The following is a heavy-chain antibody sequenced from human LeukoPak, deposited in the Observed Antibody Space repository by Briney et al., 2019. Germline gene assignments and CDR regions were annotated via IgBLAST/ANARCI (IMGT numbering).Heavy chain of an antibody. CDR3: ARHYYDSSGFSLAYYFDY. J-gene: IGHJ4*02. V-gene: IGHV4-34*01. D-gene: IGHD3-22*01. CDR2: INHSGST. Sequence: SETLSLTCAVYGGSFSGYYWSWIRQPPGKGLEWIGEINHSGSTNYNPSLKSRVTISVDTSKNQFSLKLSSVTAADTAVYYCARHYYDSSGFSLAYYFDYWGQGTLVTVSS. CDR1: GGSFSGYY.